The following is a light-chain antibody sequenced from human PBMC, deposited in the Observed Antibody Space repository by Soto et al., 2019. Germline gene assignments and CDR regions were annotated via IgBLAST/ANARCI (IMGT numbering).Light chain of an antibody. Sequence: EIVLTQSPGTLSVSPGERATLSCRASQTISSNYLAWYQQKPGQAPSLLIYGTSSRATGIQDRVSGSGSGTDFTLTSSRLEPEASAIYYCQQYGSWTFGQGTKVEIK. CDR3: QQYGSWT. CDR1: QTISSNY. V-gene: IGKV3-20*01. J-gene: IGKJ1*01. CDR2: GTS.